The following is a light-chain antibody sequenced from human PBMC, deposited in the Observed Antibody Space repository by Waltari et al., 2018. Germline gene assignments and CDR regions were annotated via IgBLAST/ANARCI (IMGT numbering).Light chain of an antibody. CDR3: SSYTSSSTLDVV. J-gene: IGLJ2*01. Sequence: QSALTQPASVSGSPGQPITISRTGTSSDVGGYNYVSWYQQHPGKAPKLMIYEVSKRPSGVSNRFSGSKSGNTASLTISGLQAEDEADYYCSSYTSSSTLDVVFGGGTKLTVL. V-gene: IGLV2-14*01. CDR1: SSDVGGYNY. CDR2: EVS.